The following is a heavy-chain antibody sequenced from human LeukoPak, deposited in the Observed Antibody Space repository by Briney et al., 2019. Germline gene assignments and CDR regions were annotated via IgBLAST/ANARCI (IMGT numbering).Heavy chain of an antibody. J-gene: IGHJ5*02. CDR1: GYTFTTFG. CDR2: ISTYNGNT. CDR3: ARACSITTCYGPFDP. Sequence: ASVTVSCTASGYTFTTFGITWVRQAPGQGLEWMGWISTYNGNTNYAQKLQDRVIMTTDTSTSTAYMELRSLRSDDTAVYYCARACSITTCYGPFDPWGQGTLVTVSS. V-gene: IGHV1-18*01. D-gene: IGHD2-2*01.